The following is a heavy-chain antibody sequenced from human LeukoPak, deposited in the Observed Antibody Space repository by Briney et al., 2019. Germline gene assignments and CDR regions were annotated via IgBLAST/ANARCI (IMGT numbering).Heavy chain of an antibody. Sequence: GGSLRLSCAAPGFTFSSYWMHWVRQAPGKGLEWVSGIFGSGGSAHYADSVKGRFTISRDNSKNTVYLQMDSLRVEDTAVYYCGKTTTGYSSGRYPGWPVDYWGQGTLVTVSS. V-gene: IGHV3-23*01. CDR2: IFGSGGSA. J-gene: IGHJ4*02. CDR1: GFTFSSYW. D-gene: IGHD6-19*01. CDR3: GKTTTGYSSGRYPGWPVDY.